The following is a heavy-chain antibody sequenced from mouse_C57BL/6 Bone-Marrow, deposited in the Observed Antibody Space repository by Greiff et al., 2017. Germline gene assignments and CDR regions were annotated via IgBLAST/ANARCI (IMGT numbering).Heavy chain of an antibody. J-gene: IGHJ4*01. CDR3: AGVWAMDY. Sequence: EVQLQQSGPELVKPGASVKISCKASGYTFTDYYMNWVKQSHGKSLEWIGDINPNNGGTSYNQKFKGKATLTVDKSSSTAYMELRSLTSEDSAVYYCAGVWAMDYWGRGTSVAVAS. CDR1: GYTFTDYY. V-gene: IGHV1-26*01. CDR2: INPNNGGT.